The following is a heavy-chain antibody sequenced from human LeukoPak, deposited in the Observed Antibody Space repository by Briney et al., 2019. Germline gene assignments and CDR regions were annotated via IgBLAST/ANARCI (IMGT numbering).Heavy chain of an antibody. CDR1: GFTFSSYG. J-gene: IGHJ4*02. Sequence: LPGGSLRLSCAASGFTFSSYGMHWVRQAPGKGLEWVAVISYDGSNKYYADSVKGRFTISRDNSKNTLYLQMNSLRAEDTAVYYCAKFYFDWLFDYWGQGTLVTVSS. CDR3: AKFYFDWLFDY. V-gene: IGHV3-30*18. CDR2: ISYDGSNK. D-gene: IGHD3-9*01.